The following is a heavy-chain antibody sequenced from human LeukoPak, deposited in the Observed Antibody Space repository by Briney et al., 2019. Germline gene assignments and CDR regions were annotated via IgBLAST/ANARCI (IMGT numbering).Heavy chain of an antibody. D-gene: IGHD6-13*01. J-gene: IGHJ4*02. CDR2: IWYDGSDK. V-gene: IGHV3-33*01. CDR1: GFTFSEFA. Sequence: GGSLRLSCVTSGFTFSEFAMHWVRQVPGKGLEWVAAIWYDGSDKYYADYVKGRFTISRDNSKNTLYLQMNSLRAEDTDVYYCARDWAGMTAPGPFDYWGQGTLVTVSS. CDR3: ARDWAGMTAPGPFDY.